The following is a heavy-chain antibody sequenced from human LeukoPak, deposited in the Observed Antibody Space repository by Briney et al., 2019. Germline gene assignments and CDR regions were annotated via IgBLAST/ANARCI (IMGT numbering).Heavy chain of an antibody. CDR1: GFTFSSYG. Sequence: GGSLRLSCAASGFTFSSYGMSWVRQAPGKGLEWVSAISGSGGSTYYADSVKGRFTISRDNSKNTLYLQMNSLRAEDTAVYYSAKDPVSYYYYYMDVWGKGTTVTISS. CDR3: AKDPVSYYYYYMDV. CDR2: ISGSGGST. V-gene: IGHV3-23*01. J-gene: IGHJ6*03.